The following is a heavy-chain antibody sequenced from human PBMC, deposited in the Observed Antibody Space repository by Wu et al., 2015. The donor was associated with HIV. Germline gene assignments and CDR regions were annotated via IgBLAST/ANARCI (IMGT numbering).Heavy chain of an antibody. J-gene: IGHJ3*02. Sequence: QVQLVQSGAEVKKPGASVKVSCKASGYTFTSYYMHWVRQAPGQGLEWMGIINPSGGSTSYAQKFQGRVTMTRDTSTSTVYMELSSLRSEDTAVYYCAREEFAVERGGQNAFDIWGQGDNGHRLF. CDR2: INPSGGST. CDR3: AREEFAVERGGQNAFDI. CDR1: GYTFTSYY. V-gene: IGHV1-46*01. D-gene: IGHD1-1*01.